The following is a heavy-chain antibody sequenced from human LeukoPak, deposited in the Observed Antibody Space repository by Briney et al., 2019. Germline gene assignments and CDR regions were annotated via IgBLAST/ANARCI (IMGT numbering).Heavy chain of an antibody. V-gene: IGHV4-59*02. CDR3: ATYGSVRRVDY. J-gene: IGHJ4*02. D-gene: IGHD3-10*01. CDR1: GGSVSTYY. Sequence: PSETLSLTCTVSGGSVSTYYWSWIRQPPGKGLEWVGYVYYSGNTNYNPSLKSRVTISVDTSKKQFSLKLSSVTAADTAMYYCATYGSVRRVDYLGQGILVTVSS. CDR2: VYYSGNT.